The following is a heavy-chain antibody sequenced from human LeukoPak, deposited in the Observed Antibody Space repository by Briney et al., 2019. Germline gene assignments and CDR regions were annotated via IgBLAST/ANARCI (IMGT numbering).Heavy chain of an antibody. Sequence: SQTLSLTCTVSGGSITSGDYCWSWIRQPPGKGLEWIGYLYYSGSTYYNPSLKSRVTISVDTSKNQFSLKLSSVTAADTAVYYCARSGYTAYYDFWSGRYYYMDVWGKGTTVTVSS. J-gene: IGHJ6*03. V-gene: IGHV4-30-4*01. CDR1: GGSITSGDYC. D-gene: IGHD3-3*01. CDR3: ARSGYTAYYDFWSGRYYYMDV. CDR2: LYYSGST.